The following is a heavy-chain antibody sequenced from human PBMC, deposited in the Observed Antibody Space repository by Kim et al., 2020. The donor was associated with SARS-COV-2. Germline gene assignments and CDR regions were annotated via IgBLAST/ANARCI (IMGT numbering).Heavy chain of an antibody. Sequence: GGSLRLSCAASGFTVSSNYMSWVRQAPGKGLEWVSVIYSGGSTYYADSVKGRFTISRDNSKNTLYLQMNSLRAEDTAVYYCARDRGYSGYGGRRPYYYYGMDVWGQGTTVTVSS. D-gene: IGHD5-12*01. V-gene: IGHV3-53*01. CDR3: ARDRGYSGYGGRRPYYYYGMDV. CDR1: GFTVSSNY. J-gene: IGHJ6*02. CDR2: IYSGGST.